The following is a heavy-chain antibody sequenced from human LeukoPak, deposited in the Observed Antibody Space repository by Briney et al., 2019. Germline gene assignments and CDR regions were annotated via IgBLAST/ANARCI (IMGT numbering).Heavy chain of an antibody. Sequence: PGGSLRLSCAASGFTFSTYSMNWVRQAPAQGLEWVSSISRSSDYIYSADSVKGRFTISRDNAKHSLYLQMNSLRADDTAVYYCARESSASRYRGAFDIWGQGTLVTVSS. V-gene: IGHV3-21*01. CDR3: ARESSASRYRGAFDI. CDR1: GFTFSTYS. D-gene: IGHD6-19*01. CDR2: ISRSSDYI. J-gene: IGHJ3*02.